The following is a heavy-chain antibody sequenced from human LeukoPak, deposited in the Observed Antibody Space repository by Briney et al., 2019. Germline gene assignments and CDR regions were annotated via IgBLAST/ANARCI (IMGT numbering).Heavy chain of an antibody. CDR3: ARSNTEAH. D-gene: IGHD2-2*02. CDR1: GFTFSSYA. V-gene: IGHV3-23*01. CDR2: ISGSGDNT. J-gene: IGHJ4*02. Sequence: QPGGSLRLSCAASGFTFSSYAMSWVRQAPGKGLEWVSAISGSGDNTYYADSVKGRFTISRDNSKNTLYLQMNSPRAEDTAVYYCARSNTEAHWGQGTLVTVSS.